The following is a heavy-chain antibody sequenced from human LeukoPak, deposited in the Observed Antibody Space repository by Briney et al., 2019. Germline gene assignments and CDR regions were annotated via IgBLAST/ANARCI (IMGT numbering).Heavy chain of an antibody. V-gene: IGHV1-69*13. J-gene: IGHJ4*02. CDR1: GYSLSVYA. CDR2: IIPIFGTA. Sequence: GASVKVSFKASGYSLSVYAMTWVRQAPGQGLEWMGGIIPIFGTANYAQKFQGRVTITADESTSTAYMELSSLRSEDTAVYYCARDKRELLRAGYFDYWGQGTLVTVSS. CDR3: ARDKRELLRAGYFDY. D-gene: IGHD1-26*01.